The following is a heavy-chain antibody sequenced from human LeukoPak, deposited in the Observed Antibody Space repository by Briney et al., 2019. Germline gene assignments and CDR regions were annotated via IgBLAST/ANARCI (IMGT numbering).Heavy chain of an antibody. D-gene: IGHD3-3*01. J-gene: IGHJ6*02. CDR3: ARLRFLEWSYYYYYGMDV. Sequence: SETLSLTCAVYGGSFSGYCWSWIRQPPGKGLEWIGEINHSGSTNYNPPLKSRVTISVDTSKNQFSLKLSSVTAADTAVYYCARLRFLEWSYYYYYGMDVWGQGTTVTVSS. CDR2: INHSGST. CDR1: GGSFSGYC. V-gene: IGHV4-34*01.